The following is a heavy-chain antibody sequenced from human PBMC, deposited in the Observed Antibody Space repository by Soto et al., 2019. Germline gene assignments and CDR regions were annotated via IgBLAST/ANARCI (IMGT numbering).Heavy chain of an antibody. CDR3: ARYRIDAFDI. CDR2: IHPNSGGT. Sequence: QVQLVQSGADVKKPGASVKVSCKASGYTFTDYYIHWVRQAPGQGLEWMGWIHPNSGGTNYAQKFQGRVTMTRDTSISTAYMEVSRLRSDDSAVYYCARYRIDAFDIWGQGTVVTVSS. J-gene: IGHJ3*02. CDR1: GYTFTDYY. D-gene: IGHD3-16*02. V-gene: IGHV1-2*02.